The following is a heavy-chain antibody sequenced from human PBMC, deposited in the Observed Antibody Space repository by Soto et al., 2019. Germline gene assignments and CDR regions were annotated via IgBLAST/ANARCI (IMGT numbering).Heavy chain of an antibody. V-gene: IGHV3-23*01. D-gene: IGHD3-22*01. J-gene: IGHJ6*02. CDR2: ISGSGGST. CDR3: AKDCVPADSSGYYYYYYGMDV. Sequence: GGSLRLSCAASGFTFSSYAMSWVRQAPGKGLEWVSAISGSGGSTYYADSVKGRFTISRDNSKNTLYLQMNSLRAEDTSVYYCAKDCVPADSSGYYYYYYGMDVLGQGTTVTVSS. CDR1: GFTFSSYA.